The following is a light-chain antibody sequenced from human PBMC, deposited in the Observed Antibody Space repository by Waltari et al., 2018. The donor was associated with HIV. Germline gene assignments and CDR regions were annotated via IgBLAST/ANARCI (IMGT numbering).Light chain of an antibody. Sequence: SYVLTQPPSVSVAPGQMARITCGGNHIGDKSVHWYQQKPGQAPVLVVYDDSDRPSGIPERFSGSNSGNTATLTISGVEAGDEADYYCQVWDVVSDHVLFGGGTKLTVL. CDR3: QVWDVVSDHVL. CDR1: HIGDKS. J-gene: IGLJ3*02. V-gene: IGLV3-21*02. CDR2: DDS.